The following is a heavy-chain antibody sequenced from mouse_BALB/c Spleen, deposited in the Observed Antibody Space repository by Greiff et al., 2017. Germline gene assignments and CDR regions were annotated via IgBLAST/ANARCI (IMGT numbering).Heavy chain of an antibody. CDR2: IDPANGNT. CDR3: ARSGYDYLYAMDY. D-gene: IGHD2-4*01. V-gene: IGHV14-3*02. J-gene: IGHJ4*01. Sequence: EVQLQQSGAELVKPGASVKLSCTASGFNIKDTYMHWVKQRPEQGLEWIGRIDPANGNTKYDPKFQGKATITADTSSNTAYLQLSSLTSEDTAVYYCARSGYDYLYAMDYWGQGTSVTVSS. CDR1: GFNIKDTY.